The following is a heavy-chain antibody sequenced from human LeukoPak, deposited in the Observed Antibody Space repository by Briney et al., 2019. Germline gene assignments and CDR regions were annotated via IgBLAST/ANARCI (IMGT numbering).Heavy chain of an antibody. CDR3: ARHRAGYYDTSGYYYDY. D-gene: IGHD3-22*01. J-gene: IGHJ4*02. V-gene: IGHV3-72*01. CDR1: GFTFSDHS. CDR2: TRSKPYSYTT. Sequence: PGGSLRLSCATSGFTFSDHSMDWVRQAPGKGLEWVGRTRSKPYSYTTQYAASVKGRFTISRDDSKNSLYLQMNSLKPEDTAVYYCARHRAGYYDTSGYYYDYWGQGTLVTVSS.